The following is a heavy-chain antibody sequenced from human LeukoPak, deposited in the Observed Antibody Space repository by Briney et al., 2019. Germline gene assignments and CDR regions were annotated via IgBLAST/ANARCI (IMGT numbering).Heavy chain of an antibody. V-gene: IGHV1-18*01. Sequence: ASVKVSCKASGYTFTSYGISWVRQAPGQGLEWMGWISAYNGNTNYAQKLQGRVTMTTDTSTSTAYMELRSLRSDDTAVCYCARLPGDSSSWYIEYYFDYWGQGTLVTVSS. CDR3: ARLPGDSSSWYIEYYFDY. J-gene: IGHJ4*02. CDR1: GYTFTSYG. D-gene: IGHD6-13*01. CDR2: ISAYNGNT.